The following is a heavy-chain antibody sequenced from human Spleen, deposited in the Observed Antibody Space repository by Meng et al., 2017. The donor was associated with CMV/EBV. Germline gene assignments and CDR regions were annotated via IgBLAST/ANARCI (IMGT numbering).Heavy chain of an antibody. D-gene: IGHD2-2*01. J-gene: IGHJ4*02. CDR2: ISSSSSYI. V-gene: IGHV3-21*01. Sequence: GESLKISCAASGFTFSSYSMNWVRQAPGKGLEWVSSISSSSSYIYYADSVKGRFTISRDNAKNSLYLQMNSLRAEDTAVYYCARWSGCSSTSCPGWGQGTLVTVSS. CDR3: ARWSGCSSTSCPG. CDR1: GFTFSSYS.